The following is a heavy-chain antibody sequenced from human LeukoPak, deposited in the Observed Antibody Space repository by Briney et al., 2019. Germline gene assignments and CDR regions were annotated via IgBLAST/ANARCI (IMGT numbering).Heavy chain of an antibody. D-gene: IGHD1-1*01. CDR3: AREGQLGLDN. CDR1: GHTLTVHY. CDR2: ITLHSGDT. Sequence: ASVKVSCKASGHTLTVHYIHWVRQGPGQGLEWLGWITLHSGDTHYAQKYQGRLTMTSDTSISTGHVELSTLQFDDTAVYYCAREGQLGLDNWGQGTLVTVSS. J-gene: IGHJ1*01. V-gene: IGHV1-2*02.